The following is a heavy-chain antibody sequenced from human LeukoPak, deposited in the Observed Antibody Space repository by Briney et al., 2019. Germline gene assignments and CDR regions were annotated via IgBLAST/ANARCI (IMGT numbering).Heavy chain of an antibody. J-gene: IGHJ4*02. CDR3: ARHADRDFWSGYFDS. V-gene: IGHV4-59*01. CDR2: IYYSGSP. Sequence: SETLSLTCTVSDGSISSSFWSWIRQPPGQGLQWIGYIYYSGSPKYNPSLKSRVSISVDTSKNRFSLNLSSLTAADTAVYYCARHADRDFWSGYFDSWGQGTLVTVSS. CDR1: DGSISSSF. D-gene: IGHD3-3*01.